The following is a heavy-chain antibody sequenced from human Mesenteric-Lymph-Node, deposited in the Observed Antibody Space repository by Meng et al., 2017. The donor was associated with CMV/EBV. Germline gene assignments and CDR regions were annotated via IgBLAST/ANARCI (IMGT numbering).Heavy chain of an antibody. D-gene: IGHD6-13*01. CDR1: GGTFSSYA. V-gene: IGHV1-46*01. Sequence: ASVKVSCKASGGTFSSYAISWVRQAPGQGLEWMGIINPSGGSTSYAQKFQGRVTMTRETSTSTVYMELSSLRSEDTAVYYCARAEAAAGTYYYYGMDVWGQGTTVTVSS. J-gene: IGHJ6*02. CDR3: ARAEAAAGTYYYYGMDV. CDR2: INPSGGST.